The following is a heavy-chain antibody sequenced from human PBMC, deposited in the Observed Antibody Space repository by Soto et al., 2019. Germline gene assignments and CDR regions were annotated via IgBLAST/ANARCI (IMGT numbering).Heavy chain of an antibody. J-gene: IGHJ4*02. CDR3: EVTTGY. CDR1: GYTFTDYD. D-gene: IGHD2-21*02. V-gene: IGHV1-8*01. CDR2: VSPGNGNA. Sequence: QVQVVQSRAEVKKPGASVQVSCKTSGYTFTDYDINWVRQATGQGHEWMGWVSPGNGNAGYAPQFQGRVTMTSDTSISTVYMELSSLTSEDTAVYFCEVTTGYWGQGTKVTVSS.